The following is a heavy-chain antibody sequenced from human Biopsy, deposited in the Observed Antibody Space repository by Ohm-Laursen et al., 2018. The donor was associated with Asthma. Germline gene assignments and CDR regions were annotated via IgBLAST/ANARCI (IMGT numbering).Heavy chain of an antibody. V-gene: IGHV3-30*18. D-gene: IGHD3-3*01. CDR3: AKERYYDFWSGYPI. CDR2: MSFDGRQT. J-gene: IGHJ3*02. Sequence: SLRLSCAASGFTFSSYAMNWVRQAPGKGLEWVAVMSFDGRQTYYADSVKGRFTISRDNSKNTLYLQMNSLRAEDTAVYYCAKERYYDFWSGYPIWGQGTMVTVSS. CDR1: GFTFSSYA.